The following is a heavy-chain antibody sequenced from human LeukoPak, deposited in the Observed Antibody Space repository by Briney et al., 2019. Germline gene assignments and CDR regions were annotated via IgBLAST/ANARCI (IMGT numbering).Heavy chain of an antibody. D-gene: IGHD2-15*01. Sequence: HGESLKISCKDSGYRFSSYWIAWVRQMPGKGLEDIGIIYPGDSDIRYSPSFQGQVTISADESISTAYLQWSSLKASDTAMYYCARQEYCSGGSCYTWFDPWGQGTLVTVSS. CDR2: IYPGDSDI. V-gene: IGHV5-51*01. CDR3: ARQEYCSGGSCYTWFDP. CDR1: GYRFSSYW. J-gene: IGHJ5*02.